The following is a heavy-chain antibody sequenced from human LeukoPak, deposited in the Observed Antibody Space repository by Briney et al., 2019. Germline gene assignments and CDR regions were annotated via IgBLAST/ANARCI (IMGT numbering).Heavy chain of an antibody. V-gene: IGHV3-33*08. J-gene: IGHJ6*02. Sequence: GGSLRLSCAASGFSISSSAMNWVRQAPGKGLEWVAVIWYDGSNKYYADSVKGRFTISRDNSKNTLYLQMNSLRAEDTAVYYCAREPRGWDYYYYGMDVWGQGTTVTVSS. CDR2: IWYDGSNK. CDR3: AREPRGWDYYYYGMDV. CDR1: GFSISSSA. D-gene: IGHD3-16*01.